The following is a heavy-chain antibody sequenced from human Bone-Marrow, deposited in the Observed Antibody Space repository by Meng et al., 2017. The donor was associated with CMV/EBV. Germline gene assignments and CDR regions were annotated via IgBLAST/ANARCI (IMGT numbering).Heavy chain of an antibody. J-gene: IGHJ6*02. V-gene: IGHV3-33*01. Sequence: GESLKISCAASGCTFSSYGMHWVRQAPGKGLEWVAVKWYDGSNKYYADSVKGRFTISRDNSKNTLYLQMNSLRAEDTAVYYCARGPRFVVVPARQFHYYYGMDVWGQGTTVTVSS. D-gene: IGHD2-2*01. CDR2: KWYDGSNK. CDR3: ARGPRFVVVPARQFHYYYGMDV. CDR1: GCTFSSYG.